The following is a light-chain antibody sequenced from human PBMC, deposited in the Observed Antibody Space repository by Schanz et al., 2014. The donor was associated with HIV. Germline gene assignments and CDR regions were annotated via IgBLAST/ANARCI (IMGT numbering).Light chain of an antibody. J-gene: IGKJ1*01. Sequence: ETVLTQSPGSLSLSPGERATLSCRASQSIRNDLAWYQQKPGQAPRLLIYATSTRATGVPARFSGSGSGTEFTLTISGLEPDDFAVYYCQQYSGSPPWTFGQGTKVEIK. CDR1: QSIRND. CDR2: ATS. V-gene: IGKV3-20*01. CDR3: QQYSGSPPWT.